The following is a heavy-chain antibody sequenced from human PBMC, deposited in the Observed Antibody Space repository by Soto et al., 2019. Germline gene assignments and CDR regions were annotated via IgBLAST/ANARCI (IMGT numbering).Heavy chain of an antibody. J-gene: IGHJ4*02. CDR2: ISYDGSNK. D-gene: IGHD6-13*01. CDR1: GFTFSTYG. V-gene: IGHV3-30*18. Sequence: QVLLMESGGGVVQSGRSLRLSCAASGFTFSTYGMHWVRQGPGKGLEWVAFISYDGSNKYYVDSVKGRFTISRDNSKNTLFLQMNSLRAEDTAIYYCAKVRYSSTWSFHHWGQGTQVTVS. CDR3: AKVRYSSTWSFHH.